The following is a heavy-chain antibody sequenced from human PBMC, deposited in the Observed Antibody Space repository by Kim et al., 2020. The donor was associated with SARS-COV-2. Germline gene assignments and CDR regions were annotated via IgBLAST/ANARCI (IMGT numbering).Heavy chain of an antibody. CDR3: AKGRESSGWYGMDV. D-gene: IGHD6-25*01. V-gene: IGHV3-9*01. J-gene: IGHJ6*02. Sequence: ADSVKGRFTISRDYAKNSLDLQINSLRAEDTALYYCAKGRESSGWYGMDVWGQGTTVTVSS.